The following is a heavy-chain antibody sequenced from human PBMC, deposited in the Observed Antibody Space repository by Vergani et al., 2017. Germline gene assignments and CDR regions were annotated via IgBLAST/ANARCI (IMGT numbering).Heavy chain of an antibody. D-gene: IGHD2-15*01. CDR3: TRHWAVVAANNWFDP. CDR2: INHSGTI. CDR1: GGSLSGYY. J-gene: IGHJ5*02. Sequence: QVQLQQWGPGLLKPSETLSLTCAVYGGSLSGYYWSWIRLAPGKGLEWIGEINHSGTINYNPTLKSRVTMSVDTSKSQFSLKLSSVTAADTAVYYCTRHWAVVAANNWFDPWGQGTLVTVSS. V-gene: IGHV4-34*01.